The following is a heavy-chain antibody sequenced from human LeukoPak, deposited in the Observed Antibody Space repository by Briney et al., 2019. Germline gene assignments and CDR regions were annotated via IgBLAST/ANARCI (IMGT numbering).Heavy chain of an antibody. J-gene: IGHJ3*02. CDR2: IYYSGST. CDR3: ARDSGPYGDYEGDAFDI. V-gene: IGHV4-59*01. Sequence: SETLSLTCTVSGGSISSYYWSWIRQPPGKGLEWIGYIYYSGSTNYNPSLKSRVTISVDTSKNQFSLKLSSVTAADTAVYYCARDSGPYGDYEGDAFDIWGQGTMVTVSS. D-gene: IGHD4-17*01. CDR1: GGSISSYY.